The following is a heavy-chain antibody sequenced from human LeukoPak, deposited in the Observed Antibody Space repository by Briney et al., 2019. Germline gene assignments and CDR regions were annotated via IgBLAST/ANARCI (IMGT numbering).Heavy chain of an antibody. CDR2: ISSSSSTI. V-gene: IGHV3-48*01. CDR1: GFTFSSYS. Sequence: GGSLRLSCAASGFTFSSYSMLWVRQAPGKGLEWVSYISSSSSTIYYADSVKGRFTISRDNSKNTLYLQMNSLRAEDTAVYYCARDDYYDSSGYYRSGYWGQGTLVTVSS. CDR3: ARDDYYDSSGYYRSGY. D-gene: IGHD3-22*01. J-gene: IGHJ4*02.